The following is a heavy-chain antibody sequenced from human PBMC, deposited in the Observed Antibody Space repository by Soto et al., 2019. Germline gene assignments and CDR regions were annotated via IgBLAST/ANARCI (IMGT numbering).Heavy chain of an antibody. J-gene: IGHJ4*02. CDR3: AREELNGFGELGLDD. D-gene: IGHD3-10*01. Sequence: GGSLRLSCAASGFTFSSYEMNWVRQAPGKGLEWVSYISSSGSTIYYADSVKGRFTISRDNAKNSLYLQMNSLRAEDTAVYYCAREELNGFGELGLDDWGQGTLVTVSS. CDR1: GFTFSSYE. V-gene: IGHV3-48*03. CDR2: ISSSGSTI.